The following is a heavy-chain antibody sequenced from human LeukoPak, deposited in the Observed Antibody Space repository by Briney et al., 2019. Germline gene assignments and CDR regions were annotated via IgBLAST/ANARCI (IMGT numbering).Heavy chain of an antibody. D-gene: IGHD3-9*01. CDR3: AGTLDIGRYYDILTGYYDPYYFDY. CDR2: INPNSGGT. CDR1: GYTFTGYY. J-gene: IGHJ4*02. V-gene: IGHV1-2*02. Sequence: ASVKVSCKASGYTFTGYYMHWVRQAPGQGLEWMGWINPNSGGTNYAQKLQGRVTMTRDTSISTAYMELSRLRSDDTAVYYCAGTLDIGRYYDILTGYYDPYYFDYWGQGTLVTVSS.